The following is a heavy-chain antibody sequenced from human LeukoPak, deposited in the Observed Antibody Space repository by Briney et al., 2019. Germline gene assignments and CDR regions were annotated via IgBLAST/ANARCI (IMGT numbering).Heavy chain of an antibody. CDR3: ARSYYDNSGSFGF. CDR2: IKQDGSET. Sequence: GGSLRLSCAASGFTFSNYWMNWVRQAPGKGLEWVANIKQDGSETYYVDSVKGRFTISRDNAKNSVYLQMNSLRAEDTAVYYCARSYYDNSGSFGFWGQGTLVTVSP. CDR1: GFTFSNYW. V-gene: IGHV3-7*01. J-gene: IGHJ4*02. D-gene: IGHD3-22*01.